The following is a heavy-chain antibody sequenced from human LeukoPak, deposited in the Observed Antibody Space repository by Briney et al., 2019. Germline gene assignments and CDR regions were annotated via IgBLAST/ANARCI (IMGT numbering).Heavy chain of an antibody. CDR1: GYTFTSYA. J-gene: IGHJ4*02. D-gene: IGHD3-10*01. CDR3: ARPGSMVRGVIAHSYLDY. V-gene: IGHV1-3*01. Sequence: GASVKVSCKASGYTFTSYAMHWVRQAPGQRLEWMGWFNAGNGNTKYSQKFQGRVTITRDTSASTAYMEVSSLRSEDTVVYYCARPGSMVRGVIAHSYLDYWGQGTLVTVSS. CDR2: FNAGNGNT.